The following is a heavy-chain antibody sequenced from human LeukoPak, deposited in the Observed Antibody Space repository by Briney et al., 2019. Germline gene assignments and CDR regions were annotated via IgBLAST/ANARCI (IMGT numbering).Heavy chain of an antibody. D-gene: IGHD6-13*01. V-gene: IGHV3-7*01. Sequence: GGSLRLSCAASGFTFNRHWMTWVRQAPGKGLEWVANIKEDESEIYYVDSVKGRFTISRDNAKNSLYLQMNSLRVEDTAVYYCARYSSTWYLGDFSYYYYMDVWGKGTTVTISS. CDR2: IKEDESEI. CDR3: ARYSSTWYLGDFSYYYYMDV. CDR1: GFTFNRHW. J-gene: IGHJ6*03.